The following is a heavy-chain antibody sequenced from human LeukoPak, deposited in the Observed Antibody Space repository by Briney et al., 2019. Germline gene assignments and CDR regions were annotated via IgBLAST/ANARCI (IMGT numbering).Heavy chain of an antibody. Sequence: PGGSLRLSCVASGLNFDDSAMHWVRQAPGKGLEWVSLISADGGSTFSADSVKGRFSISRDNSKNSLYLQMNSLRAEDTAVYYCARADADYWGQGTLVTVSS. CDR2: ISADGGST. J-gene: IGHJ4*02. CDR1: GLNFDDSA. V-gene: IGHV3-43*02. CDR3: ARADADY.